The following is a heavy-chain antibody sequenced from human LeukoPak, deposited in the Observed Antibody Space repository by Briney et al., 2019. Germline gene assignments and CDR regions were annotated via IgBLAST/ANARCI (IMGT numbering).Heavy chain of an antibody. CDR1: GFTFGDYA. J-gene: IGHJ4*02. D-gene: IGHD4-17*01. V-gene: IGHV3-9*03. Sequence: GGSLRLSCEASGFTFGDYAIHWVRQAPGKGLEWVSGISWNSNSIGYADSVKGRFTISRDNAKNSLHLLMSSLRAEDMALYYCAKSTDCCLNYGDYGYFDSWGQGTLVTVSS. CDR3: AKSTDCCLNYGDYGYFDS. CDR2: ISWNSNSI.